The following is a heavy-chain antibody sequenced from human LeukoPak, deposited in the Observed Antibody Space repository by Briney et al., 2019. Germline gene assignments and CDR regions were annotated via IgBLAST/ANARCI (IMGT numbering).Heavy chain of an antibody. V-gene: IGHV3-9*01. CDR1: GFTFDDYA. Sequence: PGGPLRLSCAASGFTFDDYAMHWVRQAPGKGLEWVSGISWNSGSIGYADSVKGRFTISRDNAKNSLYLQMNSLRAGDTALYYCAKDSAGMVGTPYYFDYWGQGTLVTVSS. D-gene: IGHD2-15*01. J-gene: IGHJ4*02. CDR2: ISWNSGSI. CDR3: AKDSAGMVGTPYYFDY.